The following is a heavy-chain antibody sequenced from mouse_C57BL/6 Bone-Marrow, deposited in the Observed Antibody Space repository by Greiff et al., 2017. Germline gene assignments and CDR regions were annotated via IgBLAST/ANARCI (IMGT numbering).Heavy chain of an antibody. J-gene: IGHJ1*03. D-gene: IGHD1-1*01. V-gene: IGHV5-16*01. CDR3: ARGGNYYGSSTSGVPYWYFDV. CDR2: INYDGSST. Sequence: EVHLVESEGGLVQPGSSMKLSCTASGFTFSDYYMAWVRQVPEKGLEWVANINYDGSSTYYLDSLKSRFIISRDNAKNILYLQMSSLKSEDTATYYCARGGNYYGSSTSGVPYWYFDVRGTGTTVTVSS. CDR1: GFTFSDYY.